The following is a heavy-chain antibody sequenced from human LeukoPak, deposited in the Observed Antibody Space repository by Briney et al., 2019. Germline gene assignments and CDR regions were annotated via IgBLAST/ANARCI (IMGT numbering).Heavy chain of an antibody. CDR3: AKESQTYYDIMTGYPNYYFDY. V-gene: IGHV3-23*01. CDR2: ISGSGANT. J-gene: IGHJ4*02. CDR1: KFTFSTSA. D-gene: IGHD3-9*01. Sequence: GGSLRHSCAASKFTFSTSAMSWVREAPGKGLEWVSAISGSGANTYYVDSVKGRFTISRDNSKNTLYLEMSSLRSDDTAVYYCAKESQTYYDIMTGYPNYYFDYWGQGSLVTVSS.